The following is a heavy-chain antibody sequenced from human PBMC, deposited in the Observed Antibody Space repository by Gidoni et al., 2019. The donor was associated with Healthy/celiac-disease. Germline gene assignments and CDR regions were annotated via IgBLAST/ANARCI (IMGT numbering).Heavy chain of an antibody. CDR2: INHSGST. D-gene: IGHD2-15*01. CDR1: GGSFSGYY. Sequence: QVQLQQWGAGLLKPSETLSLTCAVYGGSFSGYYWSWIRQPPGKGLEWIGEINHSGSTNYNPSLKSRVTISVDTSKNQFSLKLSSVTAADTAVYYCARGRTRWTNDYWGQGTLVTVSS. J-gene: IGHJ4*02. V-gene: IGHV4-34*01. CDR3: ARGRTRWTNDY.